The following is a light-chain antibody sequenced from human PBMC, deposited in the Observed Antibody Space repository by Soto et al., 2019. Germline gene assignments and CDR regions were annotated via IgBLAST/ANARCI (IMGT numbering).Light chain of an antibody. CDR3: QQYNNWPPLT. CDR1: QSVSSN. CDR2: GAS. J-gene: IGKJ4*01. Sequence: EIVMTQSPATLSVSPGERATLSCRASQSVSSNLAWYQQEPGQAPRLLIYGASTSSSGIPARFSGSGSVTEFTLTISSLQSEDFAVYYCQQYNNWPPLTFGGGTKVEIK. V-gene: IGKV3-15*01.